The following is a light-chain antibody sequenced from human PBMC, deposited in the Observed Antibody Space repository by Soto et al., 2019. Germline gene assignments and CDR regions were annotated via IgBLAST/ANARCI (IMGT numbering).Light chain of an antibody. CDR3: QQYGSSPPYT. CDR1: QSVSNNY. CDR2: GSS. Sequence: EVVLTQSPGTLSLSPGERASLSCRASQSVSNNYLAWYQQKPGQSPKLLIFGSSDRATGISDRFSGSGSGTDFTLTISRLEPEDFAVYYCQQYGSSPPYTFGQGTKLAIK. V-gene: IGKV3-20*01. J-gene: IGKJ2*01.